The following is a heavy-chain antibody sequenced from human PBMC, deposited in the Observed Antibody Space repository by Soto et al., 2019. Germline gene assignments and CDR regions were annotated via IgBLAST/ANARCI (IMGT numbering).Heavy chain of an antibody. CDR1: GGSFSGYY. CDR2: INHSGST. V-gene: IGHV4-34*01. CDR3: ARGSPPYYYGSGSHYYLDY. J-gene: IGHJ4*02. D-gene: IGHD3-10*01. Sequence: SETLSLTCAVYGGSFSGYYWSWIRQPPGKGLEWIGEINHSGSTNYNPSLKSRVTISVDASKNQFSLKLSSVTAAYTAVYYCARGSPPYYYGSGSHYYLDYWHQGTLVTVSS.